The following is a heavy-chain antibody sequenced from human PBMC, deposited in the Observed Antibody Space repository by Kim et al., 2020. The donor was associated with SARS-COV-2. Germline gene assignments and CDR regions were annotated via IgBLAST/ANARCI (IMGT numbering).Heavy chain of an antibody. Sequence: YYADSVKGRFTISRDNSKNTLYLQMNSLRAEDTAVYYCAKDSSHYGGNSGGDYWCQGTLVTVSS. J-gene: IGHJ4*02. CDR3: AKDSSHYGGNSGGDY. V-gene: IGHV3-30*02. D-gene: IGHD4-17*01.